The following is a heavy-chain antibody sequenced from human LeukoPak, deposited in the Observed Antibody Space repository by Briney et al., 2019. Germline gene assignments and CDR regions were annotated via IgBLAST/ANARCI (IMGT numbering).Heavy chain of an antibody. J-gene: IGHJ6*03. CDR2: ISYDGRNK. D-gene: IGHD3-10*01. Sequence: GGSLRLSCAASGFTFSNYAMHWVRQAPCKGLEWVAVISYDGRNKYYADSVKGRFTISRDNSKNTLYLQMNSLRAEDTAVYYCARDSVRYYYYYYMDVWGKGTTVTVSS. CDR1: GFTFSNYA. V-gene: IGHV3-30*04. CDR3: ARDSVRYYYYYYMDV.